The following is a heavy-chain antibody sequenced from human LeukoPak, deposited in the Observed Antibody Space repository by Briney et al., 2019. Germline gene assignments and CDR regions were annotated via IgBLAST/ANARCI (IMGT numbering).Heavy chain of an antibody. V-gene: IGHV1-69*04. CDR2: IIPIFGIA. CDR1: GGTFSSYA. CDR3: ARDQDYDSSGPSWFDP. J-gene: IGHJ5*02. Sequence: GASVKGSCKASGGTFSSYAISWVRQAPGQGLEWMGRIIPIFGIANYAQKFQGRVTITADKSTSTAYMELSSLRSEDTAVYYCARDQDYDSSGPSWFDPWGQGTLVTVSS. D-gene: IGHD3-22*01.